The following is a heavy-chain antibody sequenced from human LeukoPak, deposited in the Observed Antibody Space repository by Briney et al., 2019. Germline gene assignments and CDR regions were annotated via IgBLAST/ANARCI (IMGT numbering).Heavy chain of an antibody. D-gene: IGHD5-18*01. V-gene: IGHV5-51*01. CDR1: GYSFTNYW. CDR3: ARIPKVDTAMARYSDY. J-gene: IGHJ4*02. CDR2: IFPDDSDT. Sequence: LGESLKISCKASGYSFTNYWIVWVRQMPGKGLEWMGIIFPDDSDTRYSPSFQGQVTISADKSISTAYLQWSSLKASDTAMYYCARIPKVDTAMARYSDYWGQGTLVTVSS.